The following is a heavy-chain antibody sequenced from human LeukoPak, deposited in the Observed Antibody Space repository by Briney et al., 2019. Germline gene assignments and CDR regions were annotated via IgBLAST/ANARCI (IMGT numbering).Heavy chain of an antibody. CDR2: INPNSGGT. CDR1: GYTFTGYY. D-gene: IGHD6-25*01. J-gene: IGHJ6*03. CDR3: ARDTRYSSGWGYYYYYMDV. V-gene: IGHV1-2*02. Sequence: ASVKVSCKASGYTFTGYYMHWVRQAPGQGLEWMGWINPNSGGTNYAQKFQGRVTMTRDTSISTAYMELSRLRSDDTAVYYCARDTRYSSGWGYYYYYMDVWGKGTTVTVSS.